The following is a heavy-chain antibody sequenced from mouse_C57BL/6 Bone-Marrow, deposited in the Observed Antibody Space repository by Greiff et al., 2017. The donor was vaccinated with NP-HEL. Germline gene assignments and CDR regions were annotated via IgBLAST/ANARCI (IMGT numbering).Heavy chain of an antibody. CDR3: ARRGLRGFAY. D-gene: IGHD3-1*01. CDR2: INPGSGGT. J-gene: IGHJ3*01. Sequence: QVQLQQSGAELVRPGTSVKVSCKASGYAFTNYLIEWVKQRPGQGLEWIGVINPGSGGTNYNEKFKGKATLPADKSSSTAYMQLSSLTSEYSAVYFCARRGLRGFAYWGQGTLVTVSA. V-gene: IGHV1-54*01. CDR1: GYAFTNYL.